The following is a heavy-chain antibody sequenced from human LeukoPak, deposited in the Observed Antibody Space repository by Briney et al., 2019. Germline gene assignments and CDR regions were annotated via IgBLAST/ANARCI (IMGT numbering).Heavy chain of an antibody. CDR1: GYTFTSYG. D-gene: IGHD3-10*01. Sequence: ASVKVSCKASGYTFTSYGISWVRQAPGQGLEWMGWINTNTGNPTYAQGFTGRFVFSLDTSVSTAYLQISSLKAEDTAVYYCASLPSLYYYGSGSGGDAFDIWGQGTMVTVSS. V-gene: IGHV7-4-1*02. CDR2: INTNTGNP. J-gene: IGHJ3*02. CDR3: ASLPSLYYYGSGSGGDAFDI.